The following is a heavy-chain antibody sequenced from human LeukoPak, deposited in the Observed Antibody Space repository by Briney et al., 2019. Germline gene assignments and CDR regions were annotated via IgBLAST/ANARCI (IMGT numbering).Heavy chain of an antibody. Sequence: SETLSLTCTVSGGSITGYYWSWIRQPPGKGLEWIGEINHSGSTNYNPSLKSRVTISVDTSKNQFSLKLSSVTAADTAVYYCARVSYYYGMDVWGQGTTVTVSS. J-gene: IGHJ6*02. V-gene: IGHV4-34*01. CDR3: ARVSYYYGMDV. CDR2: INHSGST. CDR1: GGSITGYY.